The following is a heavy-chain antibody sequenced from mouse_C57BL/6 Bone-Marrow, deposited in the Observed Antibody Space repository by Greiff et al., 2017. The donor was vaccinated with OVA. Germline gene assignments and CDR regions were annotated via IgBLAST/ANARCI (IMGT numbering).Heavy chain of an antibody. CDR1: GFTFTDYY. CDR3: ARGRSAWFAY. J-gene: IGHJ3*01. Sequence: EVMLVESGGGLVQPGGSLSLSCAASGFTFTDYYMSWVRQPPGKALEWLGFIRNKANGYTTEYSASVKGRFTISRDNSQSILYLQMNALRAEDSATYYCARGRSAWFAYWGQGTLVTVSA. V-gene: IGHV7-3*01. D-gene: IGHD1-1*01. CDR2: IRNKANGYTT.